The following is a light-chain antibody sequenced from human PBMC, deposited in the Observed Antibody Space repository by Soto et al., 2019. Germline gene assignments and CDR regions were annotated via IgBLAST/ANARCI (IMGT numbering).Light chain of an antibody. Sequence: EIVLTQSPATLSLSPGERATLSCRASQSVSSYLAWYQQKPGKAPRLLIYDASNMPTGIPARFSVSGSGTDFTLTISSLEPEDFAVYYCQQSSNWPPFTFGPGTKVDIK. V-gene: IGKV3-11*01. J-gene: IGKJ3*01. CDR2: DAS. CDR3: QQSSNWPPFT. CDR1: QSVSSY.